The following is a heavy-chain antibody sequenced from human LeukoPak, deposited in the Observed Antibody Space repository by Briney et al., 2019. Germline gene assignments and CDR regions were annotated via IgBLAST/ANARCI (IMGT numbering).Heavy chain of an antibody. J-gene: IGHJ4*02. V-gene: IGHV4-59*02. CDR3: AGIHRYCSGGACYVLDN. CDR2: VYYSEST. CDR1: GGSVSGYY. Sequence: SETLSLTCVVSGGSVSGYYWGWIRQPPGRGLEWIGYVYYSESTNYNPSFKSRITISVDTSRSQFSLQLSSVTAADTAVYYCAGIHRYCSGGACYVLDNWGQGTLVAVSS. D-gene: IGHD2-15*01.